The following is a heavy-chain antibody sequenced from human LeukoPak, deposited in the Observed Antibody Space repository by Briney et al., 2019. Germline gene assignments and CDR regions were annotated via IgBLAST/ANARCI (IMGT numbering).Heavy chain of an antibody. D-gene: IGHD1-26*01. J-gene: IGHJ4*02. CDR2: INPSGGST. V-gene: IGHV1-46*01. CDR1: GYTFTSYY. Sequence: ASVKVSCKASGYTFTSYYMHWVRQAPGQGLEWMGIINPSGGSTSYAQKFQGRVTMTGDMSTSTVYMELSSLRSEDTAVYYCARDPSGSHIPEYYFDYWGQGTLVTVSS. CDR3: ARDPSGSHIPEYYFDY.